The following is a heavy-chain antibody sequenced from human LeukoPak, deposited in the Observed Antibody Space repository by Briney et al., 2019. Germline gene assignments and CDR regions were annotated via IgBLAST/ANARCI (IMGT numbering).Heavy chain of an antibody. D-gene: IGHD2-2*01. V-gene: IGHV3-23*01. CDR2: ISGSGGST. CDR3: AKSPLVVPAASFDY. CDR1: GFRFSSYV. Sequence: GGSLRLACAASGFRFSSYVMSWVRQAPGKGLEWVSAISGSGGSTYYADSVKGRFTISRDNSKNTLYLQMNSLRAEDTAVYYCAKSPLVVPAASFDYWGQGTLVTVSS. J-gene: IGHJ4*02.